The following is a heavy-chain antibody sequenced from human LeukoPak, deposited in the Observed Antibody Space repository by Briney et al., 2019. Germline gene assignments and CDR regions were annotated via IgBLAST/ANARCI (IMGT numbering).Heavy chain of an antibody. V-gene: IGHV4-59*01. CDR3: AREIRTSHSGYYGDAFDI. J-gene: IGHJ3*02. Sequence: SETLSLTCTVSGGSISSYYWSWIRQPPGKGLEWIGYIYYSGSTNYNPSLKSRVTISVDTSRNQFSLKLSSVTAADTAVYYCAREIRTSHSGYYGDAFDIWGQGTMVTVSS. D-gene: IGHD3-22*01. CDR2: IYYSGST. CDR1: GGSISSYY.